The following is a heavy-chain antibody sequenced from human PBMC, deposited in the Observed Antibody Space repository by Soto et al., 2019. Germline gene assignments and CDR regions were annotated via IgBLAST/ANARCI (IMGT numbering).Heavy chain of an antibody. J-gene: IGHJ5*02. Sequence: SETLSLTCTVSGDSIRSINNYWGWIRQPPGKGLEWIGNIYYDGSTFYNPSLKSRVAMSIDTSKNQFSLNLTSVTATDTAVFYCARHRARNWFDPWGQGTLVTVSS. V-gene: IGHV4-39*01. D-gene: IGHD6-6*01. CDR3: ARHRARNWFDP. CDR2: IYYDGST. CDR1: GDSIRSINNY.